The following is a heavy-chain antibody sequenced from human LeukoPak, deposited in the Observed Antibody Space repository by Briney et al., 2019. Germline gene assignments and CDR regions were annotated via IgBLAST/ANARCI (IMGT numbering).Heavy chain of an antibody. D-gene: IGHD2-15*01. CDR2: ISYDGSNK. V-gene: IGHV3-30-3*01. CDR1: GITFSSYA. CDR3: ARGLGYSWYYFDY. Sequence: GGSLRLSCAASGITFSSYAMHWVRQAPGEGLEWVAVISYDGSNKYYADSVKGRFTISRDSSKNTLYLQMNSLRAEDTAVYYCARGLGYSWYYFDYWGQGTLVTVSS. J-gene: IGHJ4*02.